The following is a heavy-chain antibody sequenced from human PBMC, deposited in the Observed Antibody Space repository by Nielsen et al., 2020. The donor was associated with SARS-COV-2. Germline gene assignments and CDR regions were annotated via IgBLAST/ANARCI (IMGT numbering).Heavy chain of an antibody. D-gene: IGHD1-20*01. Sequence: GGSLRLSCAASGFTFSSYAMHWVRQAPGKGLEWVSYISSSSSYTNYADSVKGRFTISRDNAKNSLYLQMNSLRAEDTAVYYCASRYNWNDYWGQGTLVTVSS. CDR2: ISSSSSYT. V-gene: IGHV3-21*05. CDR3: ASRYNWNDY. CDR1: GFTFSSYA. J-gene: IGHJ4*02.